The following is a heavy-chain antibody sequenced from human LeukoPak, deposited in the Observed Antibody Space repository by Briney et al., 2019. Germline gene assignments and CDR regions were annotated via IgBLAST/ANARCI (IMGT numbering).Heavy chain of an antibody. CDR2: IYTSGST. J-gene: IGHJ5*02. CDR1: GGSISTYY. D-gene: IGHD6-13*01. V-gene: IGHV4-4*09. Sequence: SETLSLTCTVSGGSISTYYWSWIRQPLGKGLEWIGYIYTSGSTNYNPSLKSRVTISVDTSKNQFSLNLSSVTAADTAVYYCARLVRGAAAGFDPWGQGTLVTVSS. CDR3: ARLVRGAAAGFDP.